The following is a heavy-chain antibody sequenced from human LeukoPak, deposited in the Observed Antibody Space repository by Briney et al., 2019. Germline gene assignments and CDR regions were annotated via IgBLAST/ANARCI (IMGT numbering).Heavy chain of an antibody. CDR3: ARGDGYNWELYFDY. CDR2: IFYSGSN. CDR1: GGSISNYH. J-gene: IGHJ4*02. V-gene: IGHV4-59*01. Sequence: PSETLSLNGTVSGGSISNYHWTWIRQRPGKGLEGMGYIFYSGSNHYNHSPKSRVTIPLDTSKNQFSLKLTSVTAADTALYYCARGDGYNWELYFDYWGEGTLVTVSS. D-gene: IGHD5-24*01.